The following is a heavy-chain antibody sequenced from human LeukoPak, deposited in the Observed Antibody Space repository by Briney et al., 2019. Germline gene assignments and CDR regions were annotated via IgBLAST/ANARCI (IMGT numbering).Heavy chain of an antibody. J-gene: IGHJ4*02. CDR3: ARRAPGYCSGGSCYGYYFDY. CDR1: GYTFTGYY. CDR2: INPNSGGT. Sequence: ASVKVSCKASGYTFTGYYMHWVRQAPGQGLEWMGWINPNSGGTNYAQKLQGRVTMTTDTSTSTAYMELRSLRSDDTAVYYCARRAPGYCSGGSCYGYYFDYWGQGTLVTVSS. V-gene: IGHV1-2*02. D-gene: IGHD2-15*01.